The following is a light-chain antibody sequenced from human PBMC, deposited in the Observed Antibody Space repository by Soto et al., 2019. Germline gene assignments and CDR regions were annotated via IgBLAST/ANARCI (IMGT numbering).Light chain of an antibody. V-gene: IGLV2-14*01. CDR1: SSDVGGYNF. Sequence: QSVLTQPASVSGSPGQSITTSCTGTSSDVGGYNFVSWYQQHPGKAPKLMIYEVTNRPSGVSSRFSGSKSGNTASLTISGLQTEDEADYFCSSYTRQNTRVFGGGTKLTVL. CDR3: SSYTRQNTRV. J-gene: IGLJ3*02. CDR2: EVT.